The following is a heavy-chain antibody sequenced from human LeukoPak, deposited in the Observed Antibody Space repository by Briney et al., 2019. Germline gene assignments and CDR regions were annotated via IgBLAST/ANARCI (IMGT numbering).Heavy chain of an antibody. V-gene: IGHV3-23*01. J-gene: IGHJ4*02. D-gene: IGHD3-22*01. Sequence: GGPLRLSCAASGFTFSSYAMSWGRQAPGEGLEWGSAISGSVGSTYYADAVKGRFTISRDNSKNTLYLQMNSLRAEDTAVYYCAKRCDGYYQVDYWGQGTLVTVSS. CDR2: ISGSVGST. CDR1: GFTFSSYA. CDR3: AKRCDGYYQVDY.